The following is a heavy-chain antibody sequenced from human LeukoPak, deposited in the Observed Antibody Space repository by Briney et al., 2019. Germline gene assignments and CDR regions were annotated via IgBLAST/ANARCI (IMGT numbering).Heavy chain of an antibody. D-gene: IGHD2-15*01. CDR3: AVDGHCSGGSCYSVDY. J-gene: IGHJ4*02. Sequence: GASVKVSCKASGGTFSSYAIGWVRQAPGQGLEWMGGIIPIFGTANYAQKFQGRVTITADESTSTAYMELSSLRSEDTAVYYCAVDGHCSGGSCYSVDYWGQGTLVTVSS. V-gene: IGHV1-69*13. CDR1: GGTFSSYA. CDR2: IIPIFGTA.